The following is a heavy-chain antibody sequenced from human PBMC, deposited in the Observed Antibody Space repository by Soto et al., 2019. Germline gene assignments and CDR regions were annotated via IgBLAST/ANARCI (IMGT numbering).Heavy chain of an antibody. CDR1: GGSISSSSYY. CDR3: ARHGEWLVQRVCWFDP. CDR2: IYYSGST. Sequence: SETLSLTCTVSGGSISSSSYYWGWIRQPPGKGLEWIGSIYYSGSTYYNPSLKSRVTISVDTSKNQFSLKLSSVTAADTAVYYCARHGEWLVQRVCWFDPWGQGTLVTVSS. V-gene: IGHV4-39*01. D-gene: IGHD6-19*01. J-gene: IGHJ5*02.